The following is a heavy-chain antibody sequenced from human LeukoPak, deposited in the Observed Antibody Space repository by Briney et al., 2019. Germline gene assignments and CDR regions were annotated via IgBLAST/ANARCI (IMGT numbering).Heavy chain of an antibody. CDR2: TYYNGST. D-gene: IGHD3-22*01. Sequence: PSETLSLTCTVPAGSISSYYWNWFRHPPGKGLDRIGYTYYNGSTNYKPSLKSRVTTYIDTSKNKFSLKLSSVTAADTAVYYCARERLGYYDRSGLDYWGQGTLVTVSS. V-gene: IGHV4-59*01. CDR3: ARERLGYYDRSGLDY. J-gene: IGHJ4*02. CDR1: AGSISSYY.